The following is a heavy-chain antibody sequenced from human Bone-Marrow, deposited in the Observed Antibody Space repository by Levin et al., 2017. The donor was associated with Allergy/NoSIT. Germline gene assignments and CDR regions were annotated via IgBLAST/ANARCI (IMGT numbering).Heavy chain of an antibody. CDR1: GFTFGDYA. Sequence: QSGGSLRLSCSASGFTFGDYAMSWFRQAPGKGLECVGFIRSKAYGGTTEYAASVKGRFSISRDDSRSIVYLQMNSLKIEDTAVYYCTRDDFRPGPYFDYWGQGILVTVSS. V-gene: IGHV3-49*03. D-gene: IGHD3-3*01. J-gene: IGHJ4*02. CDR2: IRSKAYGGTT. CDR3: TRDDFRPGPYFDY.